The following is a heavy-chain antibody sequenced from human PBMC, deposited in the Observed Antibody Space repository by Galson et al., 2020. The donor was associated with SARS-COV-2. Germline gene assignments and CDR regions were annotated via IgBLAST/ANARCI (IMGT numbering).Heavy chain of an antibody. CDR1: GFTVSSND. Sequence: GGSLRLSCAVSGFTVSSNDMSWVRQAPGKGLEWVTVIYSGGTTYYADSVKDRFTISRDNSKNTLYLQMNSLRAEDTAVYYCATEDAKWSLFDHWGQGTLVTVSS. CDR2: IYSGGTT. J-gene: IGHJ4*02. V-gene: IGHV3-66*01. D-gene: IGHD2-21*02. CDR3: ATEDAKWSLFDH.